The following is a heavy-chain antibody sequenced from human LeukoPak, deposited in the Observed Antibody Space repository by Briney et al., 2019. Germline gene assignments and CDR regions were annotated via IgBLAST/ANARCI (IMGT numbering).Heavy chain of an antibody. Sequence: GRSLRLSCAASGFTFSSYGMHGVRQAPGKGLEWVAVISYDGSNKYYADSVKGRFTISRDNSKNTLYLQMNSLRAEDTAVYYCAKVGHLQLVLDYWGQGTLVTVSS. CDR1: GFTFSSYG. CDR3: AKVGHLQLVLDY. CDR2: ISYDGSNK. V-gene: IGHV3-30*18. D-gene: IGHD6-13*01. J-gene: IGHJ4*02.